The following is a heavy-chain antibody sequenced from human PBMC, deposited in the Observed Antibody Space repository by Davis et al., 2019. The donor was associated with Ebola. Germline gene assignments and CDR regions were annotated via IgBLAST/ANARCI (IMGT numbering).Heavy chain of an antibody. D-gene: IGHD3-22*01. V-gene: IGHV4-34*01. CDR1: GGSFSGYY. J-gene: IGHJ4*02. CDR2: INHSGST. CDR3: ARRKGYYYDSSGYYKGTFFDY. Sequence: GSLRLSCAVYGGSFSGYYWSWIRQPPGKGLEWIGEINHSGSTNYNPSLKSRVTISVDTSKNQFSLKLSSVTAADTAVYYCARRKGYYYDSSGYYKGTFFDYWGQGTLVTVSS.